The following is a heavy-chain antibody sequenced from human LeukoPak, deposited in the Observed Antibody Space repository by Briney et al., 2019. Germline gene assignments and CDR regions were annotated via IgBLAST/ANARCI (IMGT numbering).Heavy chain of an antibody. V-gene: IGHV3-23*01. D-gene: IGHD3/OR15-3a*01. J-gene: IGHJ6*04. CDR3: AKPRSCTIFGLMDG. Sequence: GRSLRLSCAASGFTFSSYAMSWVRQAPGKGLEWVSAISGSGGSTYYADSVKGRFTISRDNSKNTLYLQMNSLRAEDTAVYYCAKPRSCTIFGLMDGRGKGTTVTVSS. CDR1: GFTFSSYA. CDR2: ISGSGGST.